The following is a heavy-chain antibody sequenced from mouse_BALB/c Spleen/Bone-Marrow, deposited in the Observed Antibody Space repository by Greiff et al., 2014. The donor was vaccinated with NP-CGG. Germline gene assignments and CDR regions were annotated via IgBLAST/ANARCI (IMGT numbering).Heavy chain of an antibody. CDR3: ARDDLFAY. D-gene: IGHD2-12*01. V-gene: IGHV1-80*01. J-gene: IGHJ3*01. CDR1: GYAFGSYW. Sequence: QVQLKDSGAELVRPGSSVKISCKASGYAFGSYWMNWVKQRPGQGLEWIGQIYPGDGDTNYNGKFKGKATLTADKSSSTAYMQLSSLTSEDSAVYFCARDDLFAYWGQGTLLIVSA. CDR2: IYPGDGDT.